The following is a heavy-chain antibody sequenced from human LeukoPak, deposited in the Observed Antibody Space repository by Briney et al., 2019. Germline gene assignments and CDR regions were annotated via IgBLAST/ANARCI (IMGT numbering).Heavy chain of an antibody. Sequence: SETLSLTCTVSSGSISDSYWSWIRQPPGKGLGWIAFIHDTGTTIYNPSLKSRVTISRDTSKNEFSLKSTSVTAAATAVYYCASGGDRNKVGYWGQGTLVTVSS. D-gene: IGHD2-21*02. CDR3: ASGGDRNKVGY. CDR2: IHDTGTT. CDR1: SGSISDSY. J-gene: IGHJ4*02. V-gene: IGHV4-59*08.